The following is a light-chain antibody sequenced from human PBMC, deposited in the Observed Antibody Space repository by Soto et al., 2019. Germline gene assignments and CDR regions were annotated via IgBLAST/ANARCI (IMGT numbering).Light chain of an antibody. CDR3: QQYGSSLWP. V-gene: IGKV3-20*01. J-gene: IGKJ1*01. Sequence: EIVLTQSPGTLSLSPGEGATHTCRASQSVRISVLAWYQQKPGQAPMLLIYGASSRATGIPDRFSGSGSGTDFTLTISRLEPEDFAVYYCQQYGSSLWPFGQGTKVEI. CDR2: GAS. CDR1: QSVRISV.